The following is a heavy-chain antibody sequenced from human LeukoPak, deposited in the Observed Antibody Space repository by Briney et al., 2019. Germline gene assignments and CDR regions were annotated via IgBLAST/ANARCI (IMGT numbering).Heavy chain of an antibody. J-gene: IGHJ6*04. CDR2: IRSSSSYI. CDR3: ARGGYGSGSYYSYYGMDV. D-gene: IGHD3-10*01. Sequence: GGSLRLSCAASGFTFSSYSMNWVRQAPGKGLEWVSSIRSSSSYIYYADSVKGRFTISRDNAKNSLYLQMNSLRAEDTAVYYCARGGYGSGSYYSYYGMDVWGKGTTVTVSS. CDR1: GFTFSSYS. V-gene: IGHV3-21*01.